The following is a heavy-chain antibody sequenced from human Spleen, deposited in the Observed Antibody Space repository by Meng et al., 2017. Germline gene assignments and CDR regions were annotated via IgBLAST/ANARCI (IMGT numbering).Heavy chain of an antibody. V-gene: IGHV3-20*04. CDR2: VSWNGGRT. D-gene: IGHD2-2*01. Sequence: GGSLRLSCTASGFTFDDYGMSWVRQAPGKGLEWVSGVSWNGGRTGYADSVQGRFTISRDNAKNFLYLQMNSLRAEDTALYFCARGKYRYDHYFDSWGQGTLVTVSS. CDR3: ARGKYRYDHYFDS. CDR1: GFTFDDYG. J-gene: IGHJ4*02.